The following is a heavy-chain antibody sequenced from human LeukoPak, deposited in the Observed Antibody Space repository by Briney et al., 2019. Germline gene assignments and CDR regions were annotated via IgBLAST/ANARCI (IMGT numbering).Heavy chain of an antibody. CDR3: ARAAYSGSYPQALNFDY. CDR2: IYYSGST. CDR1: GGSISSYY. D-gene: IGHD1-26*01. J-gene: IGHJ4*02. V-gene: IGHV4-59*01. Sequence: SETLSLTCTVSGGSISSYYWSWIRQPPGKGLEWIGYIYYSGSTNYNPSLKSRVTISVGTSKNQFSLKLSSVTAADTAVYYCARAAYSGSYPQALNFDYWGQGTLVTVSS.